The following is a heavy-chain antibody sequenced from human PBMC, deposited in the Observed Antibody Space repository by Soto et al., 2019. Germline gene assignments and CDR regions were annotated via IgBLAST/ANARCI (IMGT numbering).Heavy chain of an antibody. CDR3: ARHYGDYAPFDY. CDR1: GGSISRGGYY. CDR2: IYNSGST. J-gene: IGHJ4*02. D-gene: IGHD4-17*01. Sequence: QVQLQESGPGLVKPSQTLSLTCTVSGGSISRGGYYWSWIRQHPGKGLEWIGYIYNSGSTYYNSSLKSRVTISVDTSKNQFSLKLSSVTAADTAVYYCARHYGDYAPFDYWGQGTLVTVSS. V-gene: IGHV4-31*03.